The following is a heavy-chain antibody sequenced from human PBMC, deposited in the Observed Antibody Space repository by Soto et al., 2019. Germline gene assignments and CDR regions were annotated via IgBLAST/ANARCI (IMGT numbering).Heavy chain of an antibody. J-gene: IGHJ6*04. CDR2: ISYDGSNK. CDR1: GLTFSSYG. V-gene: IGHV3-30*03. D-gene: IGHD3-9*01. CDR3: ARVLRYFDWLLLDPDYYYYNGMDV. Sequence: GGSLRLSCAASGLTFSSYGMHWVRQAPGKGLEWVAVISYDGSNKYYADSVKGRFTISRDNSKNTLYLQMNSLRAEDTAVYYCARVLRYFDWLLLDPDYYYYNGMDVGGKGTTATVSS.